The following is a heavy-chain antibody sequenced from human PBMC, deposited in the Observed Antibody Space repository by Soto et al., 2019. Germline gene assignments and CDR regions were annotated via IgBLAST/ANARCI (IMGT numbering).Heavy chain of an antibody. CDR1: GGSISSGGYY. CDR3: ARGLVVVVAATSGFNWFDP. CDR2: IYYSGST. D-gene: IGHD2-15*01. Sequence: QVQLQESGPGLVKPSQTLSLTCTVSGGSISSGGYYWSWIRQHPGKGLEWIGYIYYSGSTYYNPSLKCRVTISVDTSKNQFSLKLSSVTAADTAVYYCARGLVVVVAATSGFNWFDPWGQGTLVTVSS. J-gene: IGHJ5*02. V-gene: IGHV4-31*03.